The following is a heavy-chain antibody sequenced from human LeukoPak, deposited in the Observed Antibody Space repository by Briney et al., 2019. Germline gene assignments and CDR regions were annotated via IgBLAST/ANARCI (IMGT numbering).Heavy chain of an antibody. J-gene: IGHJ4*02. CDR2: ISSSSSYI. D-gene: IGHD3-10*01. V-gene: IGHV3-21*01. Sequence: GGSLRLSCAASGFTFSSYSMNWVRQAPGKGLEWVSSISSSSSYIYYADSVKGRFTISRDNAKNSLYLQMNSLRAEDTAVYYCARSEYFGSGSYRGGDYWGQGTLVTVSS. CDR1: GFTFSSYS. CDR3: ARSEYFGSGSYRGGDY.